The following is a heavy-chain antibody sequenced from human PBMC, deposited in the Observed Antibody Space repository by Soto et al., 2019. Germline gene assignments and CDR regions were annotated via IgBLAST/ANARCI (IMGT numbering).Heavy chain of an antibody. CDR2: FIPIFGTL. CDR1: GGTFSNFA. Sequence: QVQLVQSGAEVKKPGSSVKVSCKASGGTFSNFAISWVRQAPGQGLEWMGGFIPIFGTLNYAQRFQGRLTITADESTSTAYMELSGLGSEYMAVYSGARFGQLVLPWGKGTLVTVSS. D-gene: IGHD6-13*01. J-gene: IGHJ1*01. V-gene: IGHV1-69*01. CDR3: ARFGQLVLP.